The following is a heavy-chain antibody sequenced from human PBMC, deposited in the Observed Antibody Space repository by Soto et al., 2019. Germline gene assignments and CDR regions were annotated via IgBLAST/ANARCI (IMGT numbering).Heavy chain of an antibody. J-gene: IGHJ6*02. CDR1: GGSISSSNW. D-gene: IGHD5-18*01. CDR2: IYHSGRT. Sequence: PSETLSLTCAVPGGSISSSNWWSWVRQPPGKGLEWIGEIYHSGRTNYNPSLKSRVTISVDKSKNQFSLKLSSVTAADTAVYYCAGDERYSYGLYYYGMDVWGQGTTVTVSS. CDR3: AGDERYSYGLYYYGMDV. V-gene: IGHV4-4*02.